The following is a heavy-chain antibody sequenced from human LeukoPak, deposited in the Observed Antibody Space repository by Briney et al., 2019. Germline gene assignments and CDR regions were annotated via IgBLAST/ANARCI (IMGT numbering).Heavy chain of an antibody. D-gene: IGHD4-17*01. Sequence: SETLSLTCTVSGGSISSDYWSWIRQPPGKGLEWIGYIFYSGGTNYSPSLKSRVTITVDTSKNQFSLKLSSVTAADTAVYYCARGYGDFRVEGRYFHSWGQGTLVTVSS. CDR1: GGSISSDY. V-gene: IGHV4-59*01. CDR2: IFYSGGT. J-gene: IGHJ4*02. CDR3: ARGYGDFRVEGRYFHS.